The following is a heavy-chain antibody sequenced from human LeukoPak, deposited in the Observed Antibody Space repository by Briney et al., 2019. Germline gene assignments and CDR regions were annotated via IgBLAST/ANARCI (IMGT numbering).Heavy chain of an antibody. Sequence: GRSLRLSCAASGFTFSSYGMHWVRQAPGKGLEWVAVISYDGSNKYYADSVKGRFTISRDNSKNTLYLQMNSLRAEDTAVYYCAKDPQRYWSSTSCWDWFDPWREGTLVTVSS. CDR2: ISYDGSNK. CDR1: GFTFSSYG. D-gene: IGHD2-2*01. V-gene: IGHV3-30*18. J-gene: IGHJ5*02. CDR3: AKDPQRYWSSTSCWDWFDP.